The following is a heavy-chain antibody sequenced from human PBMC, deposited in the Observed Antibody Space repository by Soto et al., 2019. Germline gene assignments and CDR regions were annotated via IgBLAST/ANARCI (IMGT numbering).Heavy chain of an antibody. CDR3: ARGEDCSVGSGYFVSHRWKTFDY. CDR2: SNHSGST. J-gene: IGHJ4*02. D-gene: IGHD2-15*01. CDR1: GGSFSGYY. V-gene: IGHV4-34*01. Sequence: QVQLQQWGAGLLKPSETLSLTCAVYGGSFSGYYWSWIRQPPGQGLEWIGESNHSGSTNYNPSLRSRVIISVATSKSQFSRKLSSVTAADTAVYYCARGEDCSVGSGYFVSHRWKTFDYWGQGTLVTVSS.